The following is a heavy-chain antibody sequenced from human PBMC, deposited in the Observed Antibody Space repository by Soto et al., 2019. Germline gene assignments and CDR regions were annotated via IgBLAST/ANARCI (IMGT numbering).Heavy chain of an antibody. CDR1: GGSISSGGYS. V-gene: IGHV4-30-2*01. J-gene: IGHJ6*02. Sequence: SETLSLTCAVSGGSISSGGYSWSWIRQPPGKGLEWIGYIYHSGSTYYNPSLKSRVTISVDRSKNQFSLKLSSVTAADTAVYYCARNYYYYGMDVWGQGTTVTVSS. CDR2: IYHSGST. CDR3: ARNYYYYGMDV.